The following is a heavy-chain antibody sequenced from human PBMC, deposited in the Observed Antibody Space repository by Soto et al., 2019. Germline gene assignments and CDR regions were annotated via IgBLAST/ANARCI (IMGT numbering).Heavy chain of an antibody. J-gene: IGHJ6*02. CDR2: INHSGST. D-gene: IGHD4-17*01. CDR1: GGYSSGYY. Sequence: SDTLSLTCAVYGGYSSGYYWSWIRHPPGKGLEWIGEINHSGSTNYNPSLKSRVTISVDTSKNQFSLKLSSVTAADTAVYYCARGRGRDYGDYRYHYYYGMDVWGQGTTVS. CDR3: ARGRGRDYGDYRYHYYYGMDV. V-gene: IGHV4-34*01.